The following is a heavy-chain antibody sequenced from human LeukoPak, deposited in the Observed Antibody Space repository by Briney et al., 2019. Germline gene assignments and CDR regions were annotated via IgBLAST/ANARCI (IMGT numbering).Heavy chain of an antibody. Sequence: SETLPLTCAVYGGSFSGYYWSWIRQPPGKGLEWIGSIYYSGSTYYNPSLKSRVTISVDTSKNQFSLKLSSVTAADTAVYYCARDDRSDFWSGFRVDYYYGMDVWGQGTTVTVSS. V-gene: IGHV4-34*01. CDR2: IYYSGST. CDR1: GGSFSGYY. J-gene: IGHJ6*02. D-gene: IGHD3-3*01. CDR3: ARDDRSDFWSGFRVDYYYGMDV.